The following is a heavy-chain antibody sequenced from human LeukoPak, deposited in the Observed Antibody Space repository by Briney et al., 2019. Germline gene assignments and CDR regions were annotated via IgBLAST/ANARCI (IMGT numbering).Heavy chain of an antibody. D-gene: IGHD3-22*01. V-gene: IGHV3-23*01. CDR3: AKLSYDSSGYPDY. CDR1: GFTFSSYA. J-gene: IGHJ4*02. CDR2: ISGSGGST. Sequence: GGSLRLSCAASGFTFSSYAMSWVRRAPGKGLEWVSAISGSGGSTYYADSVKGRFTISRDNSKNTLYLQMNSLRAEDTAVYYCAKLSYDSSGYPDYWGQGTLVTVSS.